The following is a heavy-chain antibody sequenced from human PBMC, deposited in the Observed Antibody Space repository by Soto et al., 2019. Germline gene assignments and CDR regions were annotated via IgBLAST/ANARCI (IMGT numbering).Heavy chain of an antibody. J-gene: IGHJ4*02. CDR2: IIPILGIA. V-gene: IGHV1-69*08. Sequence: QVQLVQSGAEVKKPGSSVKVSCKASGGTFSSYTISWVRQAPGQGLEWMGRIIPILGIANYAQKFQGRVTITADKSTSTAYMELSSLRSEDTAVYYCAREDRRDGYANLDYWGQGTLVTVSS. CDR1: GGTFSSYT. CDR3: AREDRRDGYANLDY. D-gene: IGHD5-12*01.